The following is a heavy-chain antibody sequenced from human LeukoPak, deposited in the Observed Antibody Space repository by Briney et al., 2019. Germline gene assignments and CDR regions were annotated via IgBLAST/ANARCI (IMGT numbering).Heavy chain of an antibody. CDR3: AESSGNYLYFDY. D-gene: IGHD3-10*01. V-gene: IGHV3-23*01. J-gene: IGHJ4*02. CDR1: GFTFSSYA. CDR2: ISATGGST. Sequence: GGSLRLSCAASGFTFSSYAMSWVRQAPGKGLEWVSSISATGGSTYYADSVKGRFTISRDNSKNTLDLQMNSLRAEDTAVYYCAESSGNYLYFDYWGQGTLVTVSS.